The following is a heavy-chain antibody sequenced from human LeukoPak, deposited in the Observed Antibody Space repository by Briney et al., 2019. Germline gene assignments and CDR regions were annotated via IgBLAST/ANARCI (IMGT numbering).Heavy chain of an antibody. V-gene: IGHV1-24*01. Sequence: ASVKVSCKVSGYTLTELSMHWVRQAPGKGLEWMGGFDPEDGETIYAQKFQGRVTMTEDTSTDTAYMELSSLRSEDTAVYYCATDGSRSPTTTLYYGMDVWGQGTTVTVSS. CDR2: FDPEDGET. D-gene: IGHD6-13*01. CDR1: GYTLTELS. J-gene: IGHJ6*02. CDR3: ATDGSRSPTTTLYYGMDV.